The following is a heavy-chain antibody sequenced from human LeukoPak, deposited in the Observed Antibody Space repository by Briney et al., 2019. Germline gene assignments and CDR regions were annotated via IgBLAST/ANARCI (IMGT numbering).Heavy chain of an antibody. J-gene: IGHJ4*02. CDR1: GFPFSDYY. CDR3: ARGAGVFDY. CDR2: MKQDGREK. Sequence: GGSLRLSCAASGFPFSDYYMNWVRQAPGKGLEWVANMKQDGREKWYVDSVKGRFTISRDNAKNSLYLQMNSLRAEDTAVYYCARGAGVFDYWGQGTLVTVSS. V-gene: IGHV3-7*01. D-gene: IGHD3-10*01.